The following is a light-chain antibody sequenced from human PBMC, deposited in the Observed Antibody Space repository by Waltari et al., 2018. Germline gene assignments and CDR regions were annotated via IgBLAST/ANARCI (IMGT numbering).Light chain of an antibody. V-gene: IGKV4-1*01. CDR3: QQYYSAPLT. Sequence: DIVLTQYPDSLAVSLGERAPINCKSSQSVLSSPNNKNYLVWYQQKPGQPPKLLVYWASTRESGVPDRFSGSGSGTDFTLTISSLQAEDVAVYYCQQYYSAPLTFGGGTKVEIK. J-gene: IGKJ4*01. CDR2: WAS. CDR1: QSVLSSPNNKNY.